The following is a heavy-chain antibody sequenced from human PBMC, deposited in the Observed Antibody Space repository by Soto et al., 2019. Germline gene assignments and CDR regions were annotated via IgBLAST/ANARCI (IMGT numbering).Heavy chain of an antibody. CDR1: GFTFSSYS. CDR2: ISSSGSYI. CDR3: ARDLVVVAATPSLGMDV. D-gene: IGHD2-15*01. Sequence: GGSLRLSCAASGFTFSSYSMNWVRQAPGKGLEWVSPISSSGSYIYYADSVKGRFTISRDNAKNSLYLQMNSLRAEDTAVYYCARDLVVVAATPSLGMDVWGQGTTVTVSS. V-gene: IGHV3-21*01. J-gene: IGHJ6*02.